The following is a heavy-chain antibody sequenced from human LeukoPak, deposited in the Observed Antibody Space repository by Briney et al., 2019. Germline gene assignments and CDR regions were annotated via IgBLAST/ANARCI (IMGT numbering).Heavy chain of an antibody. J-gene: IGHJ6*02. CDR3: ARDDFEYSVHYGMDV. CDR1: GGSISTYY. Sequence: SETLSLTCSVSGGSISTYYWSWIRQPAGKGLDWIGRIYRSGDTNYNTSLKSRVTMSVDTSKNQISLRLRSVTAADTAVYYCARDDFEYSVHYGMDVWGQGTTVTVSS. CDR2: IYRSGDT. V-gene: IGHV4-4*07. D-gene: IGHD3-9*01.